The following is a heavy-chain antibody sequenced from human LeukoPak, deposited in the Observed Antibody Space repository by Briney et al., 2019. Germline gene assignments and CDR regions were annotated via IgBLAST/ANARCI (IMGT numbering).Heavy chain of an antibody. Sequence: PGESLKISCKVSGYIFSNFWIGWVRQTPGKGLEWMGVIYPDDSDSRYSPPFQGQVTISADESMRTAYLQWTSLKASDTGLYYCARGRGALHGYENFDYWGQGTLVAVSS. J-gene: IGHJ4*02. CDR2: IYPDDSDS. CDR3: ARGRGALHGYENFDY. CDR1: GYIFSNFW. V-gene: IGHV5-51*01. D-gene: IGHD5-12*01.